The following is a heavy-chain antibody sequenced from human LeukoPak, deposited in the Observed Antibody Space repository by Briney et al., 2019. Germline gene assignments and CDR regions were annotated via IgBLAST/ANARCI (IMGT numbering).Heavy chain of an antibody. V-gene: IGHV4-59*01. D-gene: IGHD2-2*01. CDR1: GGSISSYY. CDR2: IYYSGST. Sequence: PSETLSLTCTVTGGSISSYYWSWIRQPPGKGLEWIGYIYYSGSTNYNPSLKCRVTISVDTSKNQFSLKLSSVTAADTAVYYCARGAVGYCSSTSCYAMDVWGKGTTVTVSS. CDR3: ARGAVGYCSSTSCYAMDV. J-gene: IGHJ6*03.